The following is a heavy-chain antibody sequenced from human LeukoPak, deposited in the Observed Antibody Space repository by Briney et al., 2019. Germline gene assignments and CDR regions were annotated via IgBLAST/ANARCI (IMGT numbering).Heavy chain of an antibody. CDR2: ASDSGRNT. V-gene: IGHV3-23*01. D-gene: IGHD3-10*01. J-gene: IGHJ3*02. CDR3: ATGVRYYYGSGSYVGVRAFDI. CDR1: GFTFRRYG. Sequence: GGSLRLSCGASGFTFRRYGMSWVRQAPGKGLDWVSSASDSGRNTYYADSVKGRFTISRDNSKYTLYLQMNSLRAEDTAVYYCATGVRYYYGSGSYVGVRAFDIWGQGTMVTVSS.